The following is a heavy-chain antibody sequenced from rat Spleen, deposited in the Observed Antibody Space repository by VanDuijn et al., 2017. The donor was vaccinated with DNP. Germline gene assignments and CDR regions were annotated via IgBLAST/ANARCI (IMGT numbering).Heavy chain of an antibody. Sequence: QVQLKESGPGLVQPSQTLSLTCTVSGFSLPSYHAHWFRLPPGTGLEWMGRIQSGGTTDYNSALKSRLSIRRDTSKSQVLLKVNSVQTEDTAMYFCARSRIAYYSNYNYAMDAWGQGTSVTVSS. CDR3: ARSRIAYYSNYNYAMDA. CDR1: GFSLPSYH. CDR2: IQSGGTT. J-gene: IGHJ4*01. D-gene: IGHD1-2*01. V-gene: IGHV2-27*01.